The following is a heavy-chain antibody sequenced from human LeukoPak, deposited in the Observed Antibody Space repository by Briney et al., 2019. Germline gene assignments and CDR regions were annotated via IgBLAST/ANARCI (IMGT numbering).Heavy chain of an antibody. CDR1: GGSISSGGYS. V-gene: IGHV4-30-2*01. J-gene: IGHJ4*02. Sequence: SETLSLTCAVSGGSISSGGYSWSWIRQPPGKGLEWIGYIYHSGSTYYNPSLKSRVTISVDRSKNQFSLKLSSVTAADTAVYYCARGVHGSGRVDYWGQGTLVTVSS. CDR2: IYHSGST. D-gene: IGHD3-10*01. CDR3: ARGVHGSGRVDY.